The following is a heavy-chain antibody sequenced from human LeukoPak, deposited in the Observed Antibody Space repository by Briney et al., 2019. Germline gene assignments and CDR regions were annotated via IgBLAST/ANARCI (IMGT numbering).Heavy chain of an antibody. Sequence: VASVKVSCKASGGTFSSYAISWVRQAPGQGLEWMGGIIPIFGTANYAQKFQGRVTITTDESTSTAYMELSSLRSEDTAVYYCAREAQEYYYDSSGYPHWGQGTLVTVSS. D-gene: IGHD3-22*01. J-gene: IGHJ4*02. CDR1: GGTFSSYA. V-gene: IGHV1-69*05. CDR2: IIPIFGTA. CDR3: AREAQEYYYDSSGYPH.